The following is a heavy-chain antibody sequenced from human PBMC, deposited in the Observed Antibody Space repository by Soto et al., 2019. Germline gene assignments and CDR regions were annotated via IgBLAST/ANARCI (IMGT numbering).Heavy chain of an antibody. CDR3: ARGNLDV. D-gene: IGHD1-1*01. CDR2: VSPVDDNK. V-gene: IGHV3-30-3*01. J-gene: IGHJ6*02. Sequence: QVQVVESGGGVVRPGTSLRLSCAASGFTFNLFTFHWVRQAPGGGLEWVAVVSPVDDNKFYADSVKGRFTISRDNSKNTLYLQTNNLRTEYTALYYCARGNLDVWGQGTTVTVSS. CDR1: GFTFNLFT.